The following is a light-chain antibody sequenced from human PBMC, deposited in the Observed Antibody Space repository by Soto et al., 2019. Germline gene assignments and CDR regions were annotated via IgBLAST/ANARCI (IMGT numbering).Light chain of an antibody. CDR1: QSLNSW. J-gene: IGKJ4*01. V-gene: IGKV1-5*03. CDR3: QQYNAYPLT. CDR2: KTS. Sequence: DIQLTQSLSTLSASVGDRVTITCRASQSLNSWLAWYQQKPGKAPKLLIYKTSSLESGVPSRFSGGGFGTAYTLTINSLQPDDFATYYCQQYNAYPLTFGGGTKVEIK.